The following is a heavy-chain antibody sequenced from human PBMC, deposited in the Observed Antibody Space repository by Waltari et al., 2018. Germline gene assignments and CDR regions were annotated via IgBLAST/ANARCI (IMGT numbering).Heavy chain of an antibody. J-gene: IGHJ4*02. CDR1: GDSVSSNSAA. V-gene: IGHV6-1*01. Sequence: QVQLQQSGPGLVKPSQTPSLTCAISGDSVSSNSAAWNWIRQSPPSALEWLGRTYYRSKWYNDYAVSVKSRITINPDTSKNQFSLQLNSVTPEDTAVYYCARAPYYDFWSGYHSYFDYWGQGTLVTVSS. D-gene: IGHD3-3*01. CDR3: ARAPYYDFWSGYHSYFDY. CDR2: TYYRSKWYN.